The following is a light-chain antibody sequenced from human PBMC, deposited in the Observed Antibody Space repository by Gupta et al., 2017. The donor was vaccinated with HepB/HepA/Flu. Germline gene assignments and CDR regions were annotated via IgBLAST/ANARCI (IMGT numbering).Light chain of an antibody. V-gene: IGLV1-40*01. CDR2: DNN. J-gene: IGLJ3*02. CDR3: QSYDRSLSGWV. Sequence: QSLLTQPPSVSGAPGQSVIISCTWSGSNIGSGYVVHWYQQLPGTAPKPLIFDNNNRPSGVPDRFSGSKSGASASLAITGRQADDEAVYFYQSYDRSLSGWVFGGGTKLTVL. CDR1: GSNIGSGYV.